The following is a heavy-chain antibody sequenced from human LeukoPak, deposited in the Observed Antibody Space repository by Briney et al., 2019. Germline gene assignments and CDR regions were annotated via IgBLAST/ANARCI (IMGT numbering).Heavy chain of an antibody. Sequence: PGRSLRLSCAASGFTFRSFAMHWVRQAPGKGLEWVADISFDGSFRYYADSVKGRFTISRDDPHNTLYLQMNSLRAEDTAVYFCARGGVDYYGSGTYYLMYYFDYWGQGALVTVSS. CDR3: ARGGVDYYGSGTYYLMYYFDY. CDR2: ISFDGSFR. J-gene: IGHJ4*02. D-gene: IGHD3-10*01. CDR1: GFTFRSFA. V-gene: IGHV3-30*03.